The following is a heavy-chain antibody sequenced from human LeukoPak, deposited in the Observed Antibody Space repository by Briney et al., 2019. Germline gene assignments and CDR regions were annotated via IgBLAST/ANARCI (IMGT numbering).Heavy chain of an antibody. J-gene: IGHJ5*02. V-gene: IGHV1-69*05. CDR3: VRRQALRGRHRAFDP. CDR1: GGTFSNYA. CDR2: TIPIFGTA. Sequence: ASVKVSCKASGGTFSNYAISWVRQAPGQGLEWLGGTIPIFGTAKYAQKFQGRVTITTDEATTTAYLELISLRSEDTAVYYCVRRQALRGRHRAFDPWGQGTLVTVTS. D-gene: IGHD6-25*01.